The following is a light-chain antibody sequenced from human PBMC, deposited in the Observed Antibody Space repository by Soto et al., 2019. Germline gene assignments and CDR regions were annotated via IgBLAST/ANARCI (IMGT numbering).Light chain of an antibody. CDR1: SSNIGSNY. CDR2: DNS. CDR3: GTWDTSLSAVV. V-gene: IGLV1-51*01. J-gene: IGLJ2*01. Sequence: QSVLTQPPSASGTPGQRVNISCSGSSSNIGSNYVSWYQRLPGTAPKLLIYDNSERPSGIPDRFSASKSGTSATLAITGLQTGDEGDYFCGTWDTSLSAVVFGSGTKLTVL.